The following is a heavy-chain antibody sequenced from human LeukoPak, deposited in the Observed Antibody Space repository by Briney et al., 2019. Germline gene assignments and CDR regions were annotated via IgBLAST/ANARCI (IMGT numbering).Heavy chain of an antibody. Sequence: GGSLRPSCAASGFTFSNHAMSWVRQAPGRGLEWVSAISGSSGLTYYADSVKGRFTISRDNSKNTLFLQMNSLRAEDTAVYYCAKGGKWDVTPFDYWGQGTLVTVSS. CDR2: ISGSSGLT. CDR3: AKGGKWDVTPFDY. D-gene: IGHD1-26*01. CDR1: GFTFSNHA. V-gene: IGHV3-23*01. J-gene: IGHJ4*02.